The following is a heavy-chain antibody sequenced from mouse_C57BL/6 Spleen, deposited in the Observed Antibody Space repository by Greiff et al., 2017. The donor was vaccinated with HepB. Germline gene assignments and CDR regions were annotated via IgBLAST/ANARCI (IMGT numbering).Heavy chain of an antibody. J-gene: IGHJ3*01. CDR1: GFNIKDYY. D-gene: IGHD3-2*02. CDR3: TTVDSSGYGSLFAY. Sequence: EVQLQQSGAELVRPGASVKLSCTASGFNIKDYYMHWVKQRPEQGLEWIGRIDPEDGDTEYAPKFQGKATMTADTSSNTAYLQLSSLTSEDTAVYYCTTVDSSGYGSLFAYWGQGTLVTVSA. V-gene: IGHV14-1*01. CDR2: IDPEDGDT.